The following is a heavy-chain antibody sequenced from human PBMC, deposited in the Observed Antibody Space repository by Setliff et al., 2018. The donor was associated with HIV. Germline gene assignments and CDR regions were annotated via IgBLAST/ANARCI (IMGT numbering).Heavy chain of an antibody. J-gene: IGHJ4*02. Sequence: SETLSLTCAVYGGSFSGYYCSWTRQPPGKGLEWMGEINHSGSTKYNPSLKSRVTISVDTSKNQCSLKLSSVTAADTAVSYCARGLSFYDPGGFDYWGQGTLVTVSS. V-gene: IGHV4-34*01. CDR3: ARGLSFYDPGGFDY. D-gene: IGHD3-22*01. CDR1: GGSFSGYY. CDR2: INHSGST.